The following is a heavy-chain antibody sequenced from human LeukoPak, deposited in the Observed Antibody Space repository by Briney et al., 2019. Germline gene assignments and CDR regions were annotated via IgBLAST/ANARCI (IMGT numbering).Heavy chain of an antibody. Sequence: GGSLRLSCAASGFTFSNAWMSWVRQAPGKGLEWVGRIKSKTDGGTTDYAAPVKGRFTISRDDSKNTLYLQMNSLKTEDTAVYYCARDYGEYYYDSSGYYGGFDYWGQGTLVTVSS. J-gene: IGHJ4*02. CDR3: ARDYGEYYYDSSGYYGGFDY. V-gene: IGHV3-15*01. D-gene: IGHD3-22*01. CDR2: IKSKTDGGTT. CDR1: GFTFSNAW.